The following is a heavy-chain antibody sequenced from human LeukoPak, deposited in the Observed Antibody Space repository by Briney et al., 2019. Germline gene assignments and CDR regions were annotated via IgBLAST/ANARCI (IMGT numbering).Heavy chain of an antibody. V-gene: IGHV1-2*04. J-gene: IGHJ4*02. D-gene: IGHD5-24*01. CDR1: GFIFSSYG. Sequence: GGSLRLSCATSGFIFSSYGMHWVRQAPGQGLEWMGWINPNSGGTNYAQKFQGWVTMTRDTSISTAYMELSRLRSDDTAVYYCARAGTVEMTPLDYWGQGTLVTVSS. CDR2: INPNSGGT. CDR3: ARAGTVEMTPLDY.